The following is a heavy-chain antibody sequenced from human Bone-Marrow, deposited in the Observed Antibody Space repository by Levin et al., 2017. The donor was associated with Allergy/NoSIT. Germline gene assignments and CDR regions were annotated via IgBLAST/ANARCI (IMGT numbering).Heavy chain of an antibody. Sequence: GGSLRLSCAASGFTFSNSWMSWVRQAPGKGLEWVANIKEDGSEKYYVDSVKGRFTISRDNAKNSLYVQMNSLRAEDTAVCYCARDQFRRATIGARWFDPWGQGTLVTVSS. V-gene: IGHV3-7*01. J-gene: IGHJ5*02. D-gene: IGHD5-24*01. CDR3: ARDQFRRATIGARWFDP. CDR1: GFTFSNSW. CDR2: IKEDGSEK.